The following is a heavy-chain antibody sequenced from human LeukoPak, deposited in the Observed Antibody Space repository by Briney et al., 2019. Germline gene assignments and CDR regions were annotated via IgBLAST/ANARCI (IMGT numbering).Heavy chain of an antibody. CDR2: ISYDGSNK. CDR3: ARSGIQSGYCSSTSCYTGY. J-gene: IGHJ4*02. Sequence: GGSLRLSCAASGFTFSSYAMHWVRQAPGKGLEWVAVISYDGSNKYYADSVKGRFTISRDNSKNTLYLQMNSLRAEDTAVYYCARSGIQSGYCSSTSCYTGYWGQGTLVTVSS. CDR1: GFTFSSYA. V-gene: IGHV3-30-3*01. D-gene: IGHD2-2*02.